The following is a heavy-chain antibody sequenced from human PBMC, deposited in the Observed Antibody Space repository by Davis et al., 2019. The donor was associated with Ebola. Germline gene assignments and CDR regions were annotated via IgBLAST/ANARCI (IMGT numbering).Heavy chain of an antibody. J-gene: IGHJ4*02. CDR2: FRGSDGNT. Sequence: GESLKISCAASGFTFSSYAMSWVRQAPGKGLEWVSSFRGSDGNTYYADSVKGRFTISRDSSKNILYLQMNSLRAEDTAVYYCAKKEKVGSGSPYDFDYWGQGTLVAVSS. CDR1: GFTFSSYA. CDR3: AKKEKVGSGSPYDFDY. D-gene: IGHD3-10*01. V-gene: IGHV3-23*01.